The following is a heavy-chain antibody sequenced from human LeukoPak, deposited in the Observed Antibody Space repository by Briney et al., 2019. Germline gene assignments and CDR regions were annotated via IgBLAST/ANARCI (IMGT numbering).Heavy chain of an antibody. Sequence: GGSLRLSCAASGFTFSSFDMHWVRQAPGKGLEWVAFIQYDESNKYYADSVKGRFTISRDNSKNTLYLQMNSLRAEDTAVYYCAKDRYCSGGSCWDDAFDVWGQGTVVTVSS. J-gene: IGHJ3*01. D-gene: IGHD2-15*01. CDR1: GFTFSSFD. CDR3: AKDRYCSGGSCWDDAFDV. V-gene: IGHV3-30*02. CDR2: IQYDESNK.